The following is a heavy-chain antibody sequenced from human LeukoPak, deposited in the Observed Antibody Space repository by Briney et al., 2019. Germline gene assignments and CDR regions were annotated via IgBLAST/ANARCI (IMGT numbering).Heavy chain of an antibody. J-gene: IGHJ4*02. Sequence: ASGKVSCTASGYTFTSYGITWVRQATGQGLEWMGWIKPNSGNTGYAQKFPGRVTITRNTSISTAYMELSSLRSEDTAVYYCARVAARRGSYYWGQGTLVSVSS. V-gene: IGHV1-8*03. CDR2: IKPNSGNT. CDR1: GYTFTSYG. D-gene: IGHD6-6*01. CDR3: ARVAARRGSYY.